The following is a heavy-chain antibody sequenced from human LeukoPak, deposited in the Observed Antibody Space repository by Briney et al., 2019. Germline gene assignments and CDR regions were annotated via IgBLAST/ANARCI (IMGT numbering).Heavy chain of an antibody. D-gene: IGHD3-10*01. Sequence: KPGGSLRLSCAASGFIDALMSGVRQAPGKGREGVGLLKSKSDGGTTDYGAPVKGRFTISRDDSKNTLYLQMNRLKTEHTALYYCTTLGTQAYFKYWGKGTLVTVSS. CDR3: TTLGTQAYFKY. J-gene: IGHJ4*02. V-gene: IGHV3-15*01. CDR1: GFIDAL. CDR2: LKSKSDGGTT.